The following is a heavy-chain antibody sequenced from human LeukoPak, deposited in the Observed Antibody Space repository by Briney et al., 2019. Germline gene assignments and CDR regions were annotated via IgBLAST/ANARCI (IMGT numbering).Heavy chain of an antibody. V-gene: IGHV4-38-2*02. CDR1: GYSISSGYY. J-gene: IGHJ4*02. CDR2: IYHSGST. Sequence: SETLSLTCTVSGYSISSGYYWGWIRQPPGKGLEWIGSIYHSGSTYYNPSLKSRVTISVDTSKNQFSLKLSSVTAADTAVYYCASDYGDPFCFDYWGQGTLVTVSS. CDR3: ASDYGDPFCFDY. D-gene: IGHD4-17*01.